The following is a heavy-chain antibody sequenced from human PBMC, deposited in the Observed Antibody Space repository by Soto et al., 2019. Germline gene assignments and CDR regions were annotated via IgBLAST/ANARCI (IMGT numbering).Heavy chain of an antibody. J-gene: IGHJ4*02. CDR3: ARRGGYPRKVLTGYSLYFDY. CDR2: INHSGST. CDR1: GGSFSGYY. V-gene: IGHV4-34*01. D-gene: IGHD3-9*01. Sequence: PSETLSLTCAVYGGSFSGYYWSWIRQPPGKGLEWIGEINHSGSTNYNPSLKSRVTISVDTSKNQFSLKLSSVTAADTAVYYCARRGGYPRKVLTGYSLYFDYWGQGTLVTVSS.